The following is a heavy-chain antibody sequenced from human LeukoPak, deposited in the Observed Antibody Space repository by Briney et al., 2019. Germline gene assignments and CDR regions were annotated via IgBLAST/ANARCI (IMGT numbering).Heavy chain of an antibody. D-gene: IGHD3-22*01. J-gene: IGHJ4*02. Sequence: SETLSLTCTVSGVSISSYYWSWIRQPPGKGLEWIGYTYYSGSTNYNPSLKSRVTISVDTSKNQFSLKLSSVTAADTAVYYCARSTTYYYDSSGSSHFGSWGQGTLVTVSS. CDR3: ARSTTYYYDSSGSSHFGS. V-gene: IGHV4-59*01. CDR1: GVSISSYY. CDR2: TYYSGST.